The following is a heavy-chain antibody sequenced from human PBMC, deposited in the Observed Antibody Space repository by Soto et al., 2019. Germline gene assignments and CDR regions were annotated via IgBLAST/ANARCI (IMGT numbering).Heavy chain of an antibody. CDR2: IFPSGAT. J-gene: IGHJ2*01. CDR3: ARGSAAKRYLDL. CDR1: GAPISGGDYH. D-gene: IGHD5-18*01. Sequence: QVQLQESGPGLVKPSQTLSLMCTVSGAPISGGDYHWSWISQPPGKGMEWIGYIFPSGATHYNSSLGSRMTMSVQTCNSHFSLKLTSVTAADTAVYFCARGSAAKRYLDLWGRGTLVTVSS. V-gene: IGHV4-30-4*01.